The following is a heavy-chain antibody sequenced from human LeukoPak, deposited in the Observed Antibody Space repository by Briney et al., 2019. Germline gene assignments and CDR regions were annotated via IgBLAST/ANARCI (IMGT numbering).Heavy chain of an antibody. D-gene: IGHD3-10*01. CDR3: AKGYYGSGSYGWFDY. Sequence: GGSLRLSCAASGFTFTTYWMSWVRQAPGKGLEWVANIKQDGTERYYVDSVKGRFTISRDNAKNSLYLQMNSLRVEDTAVYYCAKGYYGSGSYGWFDYWGQGTLVTVSS. J-gene: IGHJ4*02. V-gene: IGHV3-7*01. CDR2: IKQDGTER. CDR1: GFTFTTYW.